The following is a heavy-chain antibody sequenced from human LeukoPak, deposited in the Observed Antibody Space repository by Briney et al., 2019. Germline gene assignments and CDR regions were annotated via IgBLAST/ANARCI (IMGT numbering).Heavy chain of an antibody. CDR1: GFTFSSYA. Sequence: PAGGSLRLSCAASGFTFSSYAMHWVRQAPGKGLEWVAVISYDGSNKYYADSVKGRFTISRDNSKNTLYLQMNSLRAEDTAVYYCAVSPNDYYYGMDVWGQGTTVTVSS. J-gene: IGHJ6*02. V-gene: IGHV3-30-3*01. CDR3: AVSPNDYYYGMDV. CDR2: ISYDGSNK.